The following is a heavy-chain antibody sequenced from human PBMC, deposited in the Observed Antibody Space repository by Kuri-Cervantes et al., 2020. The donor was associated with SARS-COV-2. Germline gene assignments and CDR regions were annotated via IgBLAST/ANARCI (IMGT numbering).Heavy chain of an antibody. D-gene: IGHD3-10*01. Sequence: ASVKVSCKASGYTFTGYYMHWVRQAPGQGLEWMGWINPNSGGTNYAQKFQGWVTMTRDTSLTTGYMELTRLTSDDTAVYYCARGEGARGLMVLFQWRGAGPLDFWGQGTLVTVSS. CDR3: ARGEGARGLMVLFQWRGAGPLDF. J-gene: IGHJ4*02. CDR2: INPNSGGT. CDR1: GYTFTGYY. V-gene: IGHV1-2*04.